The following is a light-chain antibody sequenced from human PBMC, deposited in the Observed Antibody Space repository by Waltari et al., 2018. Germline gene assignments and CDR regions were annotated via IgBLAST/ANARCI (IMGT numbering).Light chain of an antibody. V-gene: IGKV1-NL1*01. CDR1: QGISSS. CDR2: GAS. CDR3: QQYFCIPIT. J-gene: IGKJ5*01. Sequence: DIQMTQSPSSLPASLGDRVTITCRASQGISSSLAWYQKKVGEAPKLLLYGASRLESGVPSRFSGSGSGTVYTLTISSLQPEDFATYYCQQYFCIPITFGQGTRLE.